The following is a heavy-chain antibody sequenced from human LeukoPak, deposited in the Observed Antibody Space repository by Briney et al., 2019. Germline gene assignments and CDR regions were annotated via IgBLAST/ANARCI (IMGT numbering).Heavy chain of an antibody. Sequence: SETLSLTCTVSGGSISSGGYYWSWIRQHPGKGLEWIGYIYYSGSTYYNPSLKGRVTISVDTSKNQFSLKLSSVTAADTAVYYCARVNTIFGVVTRPWYFDLWGRGTLVTVSS. J-gene: IGHJ2*01. CDR2: IYYSGST. CDR3: ARVNTIFGVVTRPWYFDL. D-gene: IGHD3-3*01. CDR1: GGSISSGGYY. V-gene: IGHV4-31*03.